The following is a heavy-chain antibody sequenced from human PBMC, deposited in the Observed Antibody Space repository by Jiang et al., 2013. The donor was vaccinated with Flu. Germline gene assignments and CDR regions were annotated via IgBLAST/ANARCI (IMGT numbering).Heavy chain of an antibody. CDR1: GGSISSGGYY. J-gene: IGHJ4*02. CDR2: IYYSGST. CDR3: ARGGRWWFYFDY. Sequence: PGLVKPSQTLSLTCTVSGGSISSGGYYWSWIRQHPGKGLEWIGYIYYSGSTYYNPSLKSRVTISVDTSKNQFSLKLSSVTAADTAVYYCARGGRWWFYFDYWGQGTLVTVSS. V-gene: IGHV4-31*03. D-gene: IGHD2-15*01.